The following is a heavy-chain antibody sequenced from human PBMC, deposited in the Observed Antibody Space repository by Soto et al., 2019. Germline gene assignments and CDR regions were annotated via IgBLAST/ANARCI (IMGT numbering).Heavy chain of an antibody. CDR1: GFTFSSYG. CDR3: ARDKGWTMGPYYDILTGPLAVFDY. CDR2: IWYDGSNK. Sequence: GGSLRLSCAASGFTFSSYGMHWVRQAPGKGLEWVAVIWYDGSNKYYADSVKGRFTISRDNSKNTLYLQMNSLRAEDTAVYYCARDKGWTMGPYYDILTGPLAVFDYWGQGTLVTVSS. J-gene: IGHJ4*02. V-gene: IGHV3-33*01. D-gene: IGHD3-9*01.